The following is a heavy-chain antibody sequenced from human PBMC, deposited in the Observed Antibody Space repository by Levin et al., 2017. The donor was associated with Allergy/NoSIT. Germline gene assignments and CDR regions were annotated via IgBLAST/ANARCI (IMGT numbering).Heavy chain of an antibody. V-gene: IGHV3-48*01. Sequence: GGSLRLSCGASGFIFKTSDMNWVRQAPGKGLEWISFITTTSRTISYADSVKGRFTVSRDNAKNSLYLDMNSLRAEDTAVYYCATDESGDEDFDYWGQVTLVTVSS. J-gene: IGHJ4*02. CDR1: GFIFKTSD. CDR2: ITTTSRTI. CDR3: ATDESGDEDFDY. D-gene: IGHD7-27*01.